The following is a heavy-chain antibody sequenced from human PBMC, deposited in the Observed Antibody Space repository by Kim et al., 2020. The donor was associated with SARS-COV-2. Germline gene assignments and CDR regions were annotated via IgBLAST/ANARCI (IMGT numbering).Heavy chain of an antibody. D-gene: IGHD1-26*01. CDR3: AKDPTVGATAGYYFHY. Sequence: SVKGRFTIPRDNSKNTLYLQVNSLRAEDTAVYYCAKDPTVGATAGYYFHYWGQGALVTVSS. J-gene: IGHJ4*02. V-gene: IGHV3-23*01.